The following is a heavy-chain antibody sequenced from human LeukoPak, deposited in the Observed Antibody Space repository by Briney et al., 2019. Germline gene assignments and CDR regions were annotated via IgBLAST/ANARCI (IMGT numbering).Heavy chain of an antibody. CDR2: MNPNSGHT. J-gene: IGHJ6*03. CDR3: ARDSSYYYYIDV. CDR1: GYTFSEYV. Sequence: ASVKVSCKASGYTFSEYVIVWVRRASGQGLEWMGWMNPNSGHTGLAPKFQGRLTMTRDNSIGTAYMALSSLSSDDTAVYYCARDSSYYYYIDVWGKETPVTVSS. D-gene: IGHD3-10*01. V-gene: IGHV1-8*01.